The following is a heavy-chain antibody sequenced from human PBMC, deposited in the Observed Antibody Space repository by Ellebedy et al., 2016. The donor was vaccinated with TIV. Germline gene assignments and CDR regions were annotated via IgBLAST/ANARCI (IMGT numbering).Heavy chain of an antibody. CDR3: AAEVTMVRGLIVH. CDR1: GGSMSTNC. J-gene: IGHJ4*02. V-gene: IGHV4-59*01. D-gene: IGHD3-10*01. CDR2: ISYTGST. Sequence: SETLSLXXTVSGGSMSTNCWSWIRQPPGKGLEWIGYISYTGSTNYSPSLNSRVTISVDTSKNQFSLKLTSVTAADTAVYYCAAEVTMVRGLIVHWGQGTLVTVSS.